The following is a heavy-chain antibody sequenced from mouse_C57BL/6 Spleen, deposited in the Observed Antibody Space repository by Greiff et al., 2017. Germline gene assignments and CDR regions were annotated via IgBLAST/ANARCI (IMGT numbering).Heavy chain of an antibody. Sequence: EVQLQQSEGGLVQPGSSMKLSCTASGFTFSDYYMAWVRQVPEKGLEWVANINYDGSSTYYLDSLKSRFIISRDNAKNILYLQMSSLKSEDTATYYCARDRDSSGLYFDYWGQGTTLTVSS. CDR3: ARDRDSSGLYFDY. CDR1: GFTFSDYY. J-gene: IGHJ2*01. CDR2: INYDGSST. V-gene: IGHV5-16*01. D-gene: IGHD3-2*02.